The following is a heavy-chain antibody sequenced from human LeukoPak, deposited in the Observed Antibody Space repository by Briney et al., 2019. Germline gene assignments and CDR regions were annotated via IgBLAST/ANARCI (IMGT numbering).Heavy chain of an antibody. CDR3: ATDFRGWLGGAFDI. J-gene: IGHJ3*02. CDR1: GYTFTSYD. V-gene: IGHV1-8*01. D-gene: IGHD5-12*01. CDR2: MNPNSGNT. Sequence: ASVKVSCKASGYTFTSYDINWVRQATGQGLEWMGWMNPNSGNTGYAQKFQGRVTMTADTSTDTAYMELSSLRSEDTAVYYCATDFRGWLGGAFDIWGQGTMVTVSS.